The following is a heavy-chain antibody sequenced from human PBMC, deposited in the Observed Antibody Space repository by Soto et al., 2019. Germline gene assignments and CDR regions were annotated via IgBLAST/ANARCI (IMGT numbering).Heavy chain of an antibody. D-gene: IGHD3-16*01. V-gene: IGHV1-18*01. J-gene: IGHJ4*02. Sequence: ASVKVSCKTSGYTFSNYGITWVRQAPGQGLEWMGWISGFNGNTTSAAHLQGRVTMTTDTPTSTAYMELRGLRSDDTAVYYCARIGVSSGHESPDFDSWGQGTLVTVSS. CDR3: ARIGVSSGHESPDFDS. CDR2: ISGFNGNT. CDR1: GYTFSNYG.